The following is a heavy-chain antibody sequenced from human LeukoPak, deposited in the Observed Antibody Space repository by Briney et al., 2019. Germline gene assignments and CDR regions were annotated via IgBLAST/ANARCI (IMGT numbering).Heavy chain of an antibody. CDR2: ISGYTGDT. CDR3: ARAGYCGDGGCRGGSAFDV. V-gene: IGHV1-18*01. CDR1: GYTFTNFD. D-gene: IGHD2-15*01. Sequence: ASVKVSCKTSGYTFTNFDIYWVRQAPGQGLECMGWISGYTGDTKYAQIFQGRFTVTTDTSTSTAYMELRSLTYDDTAVYYCARAGYCGDGGCRGGSAFDVWGQGTMVTVSS. J-gene: IGHJ3*01.